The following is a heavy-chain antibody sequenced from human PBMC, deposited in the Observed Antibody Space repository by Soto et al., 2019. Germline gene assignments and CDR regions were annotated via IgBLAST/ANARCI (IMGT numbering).Heavy chain of an antibody. CDR1: GYTFTGYY. CDR2: INPNSGGT. V-gene: IGHV1-2*04. J-gene: IGHJ4*02. CDR3: ARTFGVVLPNFEY. Sequence: ASVKVSFKASGYTFTGYYMHWVRQAPGQGLEWMGWINPNSGGTNYAQKFQGWVTMTRDTSTSTAYMELSSLRSDDTAVYYCARTFGVVLPNFEYWGQGTLVTVSS. D-gene: IGHD3-3*01.